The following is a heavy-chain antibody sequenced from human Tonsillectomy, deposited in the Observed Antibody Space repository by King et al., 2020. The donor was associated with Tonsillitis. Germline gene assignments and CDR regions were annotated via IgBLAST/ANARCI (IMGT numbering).Heavy chain of an antibody. CDR1: GGSFSGYY. Sequence: VQLQQWGAGLLKPSETLSLTCAVYGGSFSGYYWSWIRQPPGKGLEWIGEINHSGSTNYNPSLKSRVTISVDTSKNQFSLKLSSVTAADTAVYYCARGCPMVRGVIKNFQHWGQGTLVTVSS. CDR3: ARGCPMVRGVIKNFQH. CDR2: INHSGST. V-gene: IGHV4-34*01. J-gene: IGHJ1*01. D-gene: IGHD3-10*01.